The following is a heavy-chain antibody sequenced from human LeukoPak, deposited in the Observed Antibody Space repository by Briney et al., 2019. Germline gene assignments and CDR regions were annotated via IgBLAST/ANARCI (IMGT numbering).Heavy chain of an antibody. J-gene: IGHJ6*02. Sequence: GGSLRLSCAASGFTFSSYAMSWVRQAPGKGLEWVSVISGSGGSTYYADSVKGRFTISRDNSKNTLYLQMNSLRAEDTAVYYCAKVPAAMGDYYGMDVWGQGTTVTVSS. CDR2: ISGSGGST. V-gene: IGHV3-23*01. CDR1: GFTFSSYA. CDR3: AKVPAAMGDYYGMDV. D-gene: IGHD2-2*01.